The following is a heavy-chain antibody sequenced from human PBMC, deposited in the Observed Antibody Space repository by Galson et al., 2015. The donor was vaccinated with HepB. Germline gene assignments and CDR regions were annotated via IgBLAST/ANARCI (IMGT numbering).Heavy chain of an antibody. V-gene: IGHV3-7*03. CDR2: IKQDGSEK. CDR1: GFTFSSYW. J-gene: IGHJ3*02. CDR3: AKVPDSSGYLGAFDI. Sequence: SLRLSCAASGFTFSSYWMSWVRQAPGKGLEWVANIKQDGSEKYYVDSVKGRFTISRDNAKNSLYLQMNSLRAEDTAVYYCAKVPDSSGYLGAFDIWGQGTMVTVSS. D-gene: IGHD3-22*01.